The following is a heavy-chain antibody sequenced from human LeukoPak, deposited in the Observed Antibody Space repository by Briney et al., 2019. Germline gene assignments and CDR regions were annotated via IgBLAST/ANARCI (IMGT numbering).Heavy chain of an antibody. CDR2: ISTYNGDS. J-gene: IGHJ3*02. D-gene: IGHD2-15*01. CDR3: TRYCSGGACYAYAAFDI. Sequence: GASVNDTFKPSGCTFNTYDFNWVRQPRGQGLEGVDCISTYNGDSKYAPRLQGRVTMTTDASTSTAYMELRSLRSDDTAVYYCTRYCSGGACYAYAAFDIWGQGTMVTVSS. V-gene: IGHV1-18*01. CDR1: GCTFNTYD.